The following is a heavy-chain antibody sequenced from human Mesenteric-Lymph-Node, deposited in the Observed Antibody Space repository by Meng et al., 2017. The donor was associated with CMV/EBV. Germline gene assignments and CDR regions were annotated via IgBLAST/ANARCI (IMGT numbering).Heavy chain of an antibody. D-gene: IGHD6-6*01. CDR1: GGSISSHY. CDR2: IYHSGST. Sequence: SETLSLTCTVSGGSISSHYWSWIRQPPGKGLEWIGCIYHSGSTNYNPSLKSRVTVSIDTSKKQFSLKLSSVTAADTAVYYCARIRGSSVVDYWGQGTLVTVSS. J-gene: IGHJ4*02. CDR3: ARIRGSSVVDY. V-gene: IGHV4-59*11.